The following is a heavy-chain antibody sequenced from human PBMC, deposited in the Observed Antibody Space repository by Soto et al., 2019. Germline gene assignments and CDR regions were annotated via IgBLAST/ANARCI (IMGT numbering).Heavy chain of an antibody. D-gene: IGHD2-8*01. CDR1: GYSFTNSA. CDR3: VKKEMARTGVPSYYDY. Sequence: ASVKVSCKASGYSFTNSAIHWLRQAPGQRLEWMGWINAGSGSAKYSQKFQGRVTITRDTSASTAYMELSSLKSEDTAMYYCVKKEMARTGVPSYYDYWGQGTLVTVSS. CDR2: INAGSGSA. V-gene: IGHV1-3*01. J-gene: IGHJ4*02.